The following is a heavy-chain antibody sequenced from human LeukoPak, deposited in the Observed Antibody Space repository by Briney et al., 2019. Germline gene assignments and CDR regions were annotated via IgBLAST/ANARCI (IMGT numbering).Heavy chain of an antibody. J-gene: IGHJ2*01. V-gene: IGHV4-39*01. CDR2: IYYSGST. CDR3: ARYSGSYRAGWYFDL. Sequence: SETLSLTCTVSGGSISSSSYYWGWIRQPPGKGLEWIGSIYYSGSTYYNPSLKSQVTISVDTSKNQFSLKLSSVTAADTAVYYCARYSGSYRAGWYFDLWGRGTLVTVSS. D-gene: IGHD1-26*01. CDR1: GGSISSSSYY.